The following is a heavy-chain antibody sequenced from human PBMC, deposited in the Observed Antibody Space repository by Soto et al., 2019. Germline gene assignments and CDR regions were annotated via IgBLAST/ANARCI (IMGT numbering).Heavy chain of an antibody. J-gene: IGHJ6*02. V-gene: IGHV1-24*01. D-gene: IGHD1-26*01. CDR3: ATAGQERDYYYGMDV. CDR1: GYTLTELS. CDR2: FDPGDGET. Sequence: ASVKVSCKVSGYTLTELSMHWVRQAPGKGLEWMGGFDPGDGETIYAQKFQGRVTRTEDTSTDTAYMELSSLRSEDTAGEDGATAGQERDYYYGMDVWGQGTTVTVSS.